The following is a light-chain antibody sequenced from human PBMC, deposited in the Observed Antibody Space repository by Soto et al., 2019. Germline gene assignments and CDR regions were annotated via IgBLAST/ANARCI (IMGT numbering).Light chain of an antibody. J-gene: IGKJ1*01. CDR1: QSVSSSY. Sequence: EIVLTQSPCTLSFSPLERPTLSCRASQSVSSSYLAWYQQKPGQAPRLLIYGASSRATGIPDRLSGSGSGTDFTLTISRLEPEDFAVYYCQQYGSSPWTFGQGTKVDIK. CDR3: QQYGSSPWT. V-gene: IGKV3-20*01. CDR2: GAS.